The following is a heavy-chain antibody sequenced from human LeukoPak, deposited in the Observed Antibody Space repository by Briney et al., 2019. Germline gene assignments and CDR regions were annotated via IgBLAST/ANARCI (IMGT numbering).Heavy chain of an antibody. Sequence: SETLSLTCAVYGGSFSGYYWSWIRQPPGKGLEWIGEINHSGSTNYNPSLKSRVTISVDTSKNQFSLKLSSVTAADTAVYYCARRTQGYSYGYIGDYYYYYMDVWGKGTTVTVSS. D-gene: IGHD5-18*01. CDR2: INHSGST. V-gene: IGHV4-34*01. CDR1: GGSFSGYY. J-gene: IGHJ6*03. CDR3: ARRTQGYSYGYIGDYYYYYMDV.